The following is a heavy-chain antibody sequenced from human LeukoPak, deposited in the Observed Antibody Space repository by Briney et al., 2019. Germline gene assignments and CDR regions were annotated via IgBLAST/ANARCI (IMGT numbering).Heavy chain of an antibody. V-gene: IGHV3-30*03. D-gene: IGHD6-13*01. CDR3: TTGRLSSWYPR. Sequence: PGGSLRLSCAASGFTFSSYGMHWVRQAPGKGLEWVAVISYDGSNKYYADSVKGRFTISRDNSKNTLYLQMNSLRAEDTAVYYCTTGRLSSWYPRWGQGTLVTVSS. CDR2: ISYDGSNK. CDR1: GFTFSSYG. J-gene: IGHJ4*02.